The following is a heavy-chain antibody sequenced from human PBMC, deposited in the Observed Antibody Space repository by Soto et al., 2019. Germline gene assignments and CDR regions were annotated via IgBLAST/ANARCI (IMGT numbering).Heavy chain of an antibody. Sequence: ASVKVSCKVSGYTLTELSMHWVRQAPGKGLEWMGGFDPEDGETIYAQKFQGRVTMTEDTSTDTAYVELSSLRSEDTAVYYYATFSTGLNHYYDSSGYLVPHDYWGQGTLVTVSS. CDR3: ATFSTGLNHYYDSSGYLVPHDY. CDR2: FDPEDGET. CDR1: GYTLTELS. J-gene: IGHJ4*02. V-gene: IGHV1-24*01. D-gene: IGHD3-22*01.